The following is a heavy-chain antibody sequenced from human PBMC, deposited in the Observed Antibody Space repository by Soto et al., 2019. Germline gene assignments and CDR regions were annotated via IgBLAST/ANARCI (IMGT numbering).Heavy chain of an antibody. CDR3: ARRNELLWFGELLTDAFDI. Sequence: SETLSLTCTVSGGSISSYYWSWIRQPPGKGLEWIGCVYYSGSTYYNPSLKSRVTISVDTSKNQFSLKLSSVTAADTAVYYCARRNELLWFGELLTDAFDIWGQGTMVTVSS. V-gene: IGHV4-59*08. CDR2: VYYSGST. CDR1: GGSISSYY. D-gene: IGHD3-10*01. J-gene: IGHJ3*02.